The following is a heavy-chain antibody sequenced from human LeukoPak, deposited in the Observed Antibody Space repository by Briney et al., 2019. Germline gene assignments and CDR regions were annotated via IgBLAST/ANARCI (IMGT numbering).Heavy chain of an antibody. V-gene: IGHV1-2*02. CDR1: GYTFTGYY. Sequence: GASVKVSCKASGYTFTGYYMHWVRQAPGQGLEWMGWINPNSGGTNYAQKFQGRAAMTRDTSISTAYMELSSLRSDDTAVYYCVRPLYCSDGSCLNWFDAWGQGTLVTVSS. D-gene: IGHD2-15*01. CDR3: VRPLYCSDGSCLNWFDA. J-gene: IGHJ5*02. CDR2: INPNSGGT.